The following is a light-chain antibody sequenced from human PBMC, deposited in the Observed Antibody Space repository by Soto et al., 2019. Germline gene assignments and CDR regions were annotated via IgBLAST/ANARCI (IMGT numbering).Light chain of an antibody. CDR2: DAS. J-gene: IGKJ1*01. CDR3: QLYGVSPKT. V-gene: IGKV3-20*01. Sequence: EIVLTQSPGTLSLSPGERAILSCRASQTLTNTYLAWYQQKPGQAPRLLIFDASTRATGIPDRFSGSGSGTDFTLTISRLEPEDVAVYCCQLYGVSPKTFGQGTNVEVK. CDR1: QTLTNTY.